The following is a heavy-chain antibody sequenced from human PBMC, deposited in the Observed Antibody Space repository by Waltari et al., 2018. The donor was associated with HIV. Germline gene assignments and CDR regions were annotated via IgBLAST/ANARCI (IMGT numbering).Heavy chain of an antibody. CDR3: AKDLWDLTVIRGAFWFDP. Sequence: EVELVESGGGLVKPGGSLRLSCAASGFTCSSSSMNWVRQAPGKGREWISYISDGGSTIYYADSVKGLFTISRDNSKNTLSLQMKSLRVEDTALYFCAKDLWDLTVIRGAFWFDPWGQGTLVTVSS. D-gene: IGHD1-20*01. CDR1: GFTCSSSS. J-gene: IGHJ5*02. V-gene: IGHV3-48*01. CDR2: ISDGGSTI.